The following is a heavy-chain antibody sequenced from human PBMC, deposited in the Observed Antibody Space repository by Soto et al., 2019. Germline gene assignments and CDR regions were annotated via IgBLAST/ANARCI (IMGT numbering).Heavy chain of an antibody. CDR2: ISYSGNKK. Sequence: QVQLVESGGNVVQPGRSLRLSCAASGFIFRTYGMHWVRQAPGKGLEWVAVISYSGNKKAYADSVKGRFAISRDNSNKTLYLQIDSLTAADTAVYYCAKGPFITVAGTPPGAFDMWGQGTMFTVSS. V-gene: IGHV3-30*18. CDR1: GFIFRTYG. J-gene: IGHJ3*02. D-gene: IGHD6-19*01. CDR3: AKGPFITVAGTPPGAFDM.